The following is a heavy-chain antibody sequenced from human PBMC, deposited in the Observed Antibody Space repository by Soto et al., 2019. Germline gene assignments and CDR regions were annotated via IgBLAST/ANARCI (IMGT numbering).Heavy chain of an antibody. Sequence: PGGSLRLSCAASGFTFSSYAMSWVRQAPGKGLEWVSAISGSGGSTYYADSVKGRFTISRDNSKNTLYLQMNSLRAEDTAVYYCAKDAHEGVRLASWFDPWGQGTLVTVSS. J-gene: IGHJ5*02. D-gene: IGHD2-8*01. CDR2: ISGSGGST. CDR3: AKDAHEGVRLASWFDP. V-gene: IGHV3-23*01. CDR1: GFTFSSYA.